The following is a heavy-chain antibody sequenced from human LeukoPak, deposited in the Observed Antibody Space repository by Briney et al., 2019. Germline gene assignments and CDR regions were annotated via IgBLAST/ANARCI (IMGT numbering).Heavy chain of an antibody. CDR3: ARSRRTRFCSTTSCPGFDY. V-gene: IGHV4-34*01. Sequence: PSETLSLTCAVYGESFSAYYWSWIRQPPGKGLEWIGEINHSGSTNYNPSLKSRVTISVDTSKNQFSLNVTSVTAADTAIYYCARSRRTRFCSTTSCPGFDYWGQGTLVTVSS. CDR2: INHSGST. D-gene: IGHD2-2*01. J-gene: IGHJ4*02. CDR1: GESFSAYY.